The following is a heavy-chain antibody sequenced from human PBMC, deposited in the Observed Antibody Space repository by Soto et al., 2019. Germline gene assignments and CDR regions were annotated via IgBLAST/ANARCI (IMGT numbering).Heavy chain of an antibody. CDR2: ISGSGGST. CDR3: AKNYYDSSGYPIDY. J-gene: IGHJ4*02. D-gene: IGHD3-22*01. V-gene: IGHV3-23*01. Sequence: VGSLRLSCAASGFTFSSYAMSWVRQAPVKVLEWVSAISGSGGSTYYADSVKGRFAISRDNSKNTLYLQMNSLRAGDTAVYYCAKNYYDSSGYPIDYWGQGTLVTVSS. CDR1: GFTFSSYA.